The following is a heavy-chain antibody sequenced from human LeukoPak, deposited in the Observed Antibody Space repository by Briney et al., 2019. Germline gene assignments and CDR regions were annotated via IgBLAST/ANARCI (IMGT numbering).Heavy chain of an antibody. J-gene: IGHJ4*02. D-gene: IGHD6-13*01. CDR3: ARDSYSSSWTPGRDY. Sequence: GASVKVSCKASGYTFTGYYMHWVRQAPGQGLEWMGRINPNSGGTNYAQKFQGRVTMTRDTSISTAYMELSRLRSDDTAVYYYARDSYSSSWTPGRDYWGQGTLVTVSS. CDR1: GYTFTGYY. V-gene: IGHV1-2*06. CDR2: INPNSGGT.